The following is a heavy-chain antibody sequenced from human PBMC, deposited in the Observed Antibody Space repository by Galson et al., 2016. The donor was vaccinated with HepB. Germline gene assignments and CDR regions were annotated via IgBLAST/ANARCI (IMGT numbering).Heavy chain of an antibody. CDR3: ARGNWGLADY. CDR1: GFTFSRSC. V-gene: IGHV3-74*01. J-gene: IGHJ4*02. D-gene: IGHD7-27*01. Sequence: SLRLSCAASGFTFSRSCMHWVRQAPGKGLVWVSRINDDGSRTNFADPVKGRFTISRDNAKNMLYLQMNSLRAEDTAVYYCARGNWGLADYWGQGTLVTVSS. CDR2: INDDGSRT.